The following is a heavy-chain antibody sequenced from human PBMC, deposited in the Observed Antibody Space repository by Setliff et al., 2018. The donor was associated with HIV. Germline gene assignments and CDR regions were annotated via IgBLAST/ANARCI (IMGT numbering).Heavy chain of an antibody. D-gene: IGHD3-22*01. Sequence: PGGSLRLSCAASGFTFSSYWMHWVRQAPGKGLVWVSRIHGDGSSTSCADSVKGRFTISRDNAKNTLYLQVNSLRAEDTAVYYCVRSDRGGVDYWGQGTLVTVAS. V-gene: IGHV3-74*01. CDR3: VRSDRGGVDY. CDR1: GFTFSSYW. CDR2: IHGDGSST. J-gene: IGHJ4*02.